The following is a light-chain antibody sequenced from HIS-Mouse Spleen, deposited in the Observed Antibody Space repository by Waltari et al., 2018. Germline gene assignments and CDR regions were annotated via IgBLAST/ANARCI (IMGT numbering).Light chain of an antibody. J-gene: IGLJ2*01. CDR2: EGS. Sequence: QSALTQPASVSGSPGPSITISCTGTSSDAGSDNLVSWYQQHPGKAPKLLIYEGSKRPSGVSNRFSGSKSGNTASLTISGLQAEDEADYYCCSYAGSSTVVFGGGTKLTVL. CDR1: SSDAGSDNL. CDR3: CSYAGSSTVV. V-gene: IGLV2-23*01.